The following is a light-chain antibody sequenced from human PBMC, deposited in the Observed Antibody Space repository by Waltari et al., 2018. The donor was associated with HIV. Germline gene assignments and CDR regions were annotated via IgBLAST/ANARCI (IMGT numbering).Light chain of an antibody. CDR2: QVN. J-gene: IGLJ2*01. CDR1: SSDVGGYNY. V-gene: IGLV2-8*01. CDR3: SSFAGSNNLMV. Sequence: QSALTQPPSASGSPGQSVPIPCTGTSSDVGGYNYVYWYQQHPGKAPKLMIYQVNKRPSGVPARFSGTKSGNRASLTVSGLQAEDEADYYCSSFAGSNNLMVFGGGTKLTVL.